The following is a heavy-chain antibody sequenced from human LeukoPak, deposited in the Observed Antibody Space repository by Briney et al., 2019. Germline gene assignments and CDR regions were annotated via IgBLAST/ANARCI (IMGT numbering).Heavy chain of an antibody. CDR3: ARASSGQFYYFDY. CDR1: GGSISSHY. V-gene: IGHV4-4*07. CDR2: IYTSGST. D-gene: IGHD6-19*01. J-gene: IGHJ4*02. Sequence: SQTLSLTCTVSGGSISSHYWSWIRQPAGKGLEWIGHIYTSGSTDYNPSLKSRVTMSVDTSENQFSLKLSSVTAADTAVYYCARASSGQFYYFDYWGQGTLVTVSS.